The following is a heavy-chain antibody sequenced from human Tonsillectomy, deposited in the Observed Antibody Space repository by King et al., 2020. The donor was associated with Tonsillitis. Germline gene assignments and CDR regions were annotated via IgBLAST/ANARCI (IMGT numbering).Heavy chain of an antibody. CDR2: ISGSGGST. D-gene: IGHD2-21*02. Sequence: VQLVESGGGLVQPGGSLRLSCAASGFTFSSYAMSWVRQAPGKGLEWVSAISGSGGSTYYADSVKGRFTISRDNSKNTLYLQMNSLRAEDTAVYYCAKYSMRCGGDCYSIVISHWGQGTLVTVSS. J-gene: IGHJ4*02. CDR3: AKYSMRCGGDCYSIVISH. V-gene: IGHV3-23*04. CDR1: GFTFSSYA.